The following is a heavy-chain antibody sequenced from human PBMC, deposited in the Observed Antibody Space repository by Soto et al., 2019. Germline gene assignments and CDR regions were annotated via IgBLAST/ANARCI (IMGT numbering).Heavy chain of an antibody. CDR3: ASDLGGWPDF. Sequence: QVQLVQSGAEVKKPGASVKVSCKASGYTFTSYAMHWVRQAPGQRLEWMGWINAGNGNTKYSQKFQDRVTITRDTSASTADMELSSLRSEDTAVYYCASDLGGWPDFWGQGTLVTVSS. CDR2: INAGNGNT. D-gene: IGHD2-15*01. V-gene: IGHV1-3*01. J-gene: IGHJ4*02. CDR1: GYTFTSYA.